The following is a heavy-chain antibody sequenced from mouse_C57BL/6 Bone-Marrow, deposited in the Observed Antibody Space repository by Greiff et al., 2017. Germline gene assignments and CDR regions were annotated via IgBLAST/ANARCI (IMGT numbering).Heavy chain of an antibody. CDR3: ARGAITTVVADWYFDV. CDR1: GYTFTSYW. V-gene: IGHV1-53*01. J-gene: IGHJ1*03. CDR2: INPSNGGT. Sequence: QVQLQQLGTELVKPGASVKLSCKASGYTFTSYWMHWVKQRPGQGLEWIGNINPSNGGTNYNEKFKGKAKLTVDKSSSTAYMQPSLLTSEDSAVYYCARGAITTVVADWYFDVWGTGTTVNVSS. D-gene: IGHD1-1*01.